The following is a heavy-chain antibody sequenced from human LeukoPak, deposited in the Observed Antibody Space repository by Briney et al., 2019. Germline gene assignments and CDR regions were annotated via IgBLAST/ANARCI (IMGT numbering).Heavy chain of an antibody. Sequence: ASVKVSCKASGHTFTGYYMHWVRQAPGQGLEWMGWINPNSGGTNYAQKFQGRVTMTRDTSISTAYMELSRLRSDDTAVYYCARGPSDRSVVIVQYFDYWGQGTLVTVSS. V-gene: IGHV1-2*02. CDR1: GHTFTGYY. CDR2: INPNSGGT. CDR3: ARGPSDRSVVIVQYFDY. D-gene: IGHD4-23*01. J-gene: IGHJ4*02.